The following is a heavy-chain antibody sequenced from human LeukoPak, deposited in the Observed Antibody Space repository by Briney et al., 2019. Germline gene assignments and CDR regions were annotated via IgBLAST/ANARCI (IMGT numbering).Heavy chain of an antibody. Sequence: KDGESLKISCKGSGYSFTSYWIGWVRQMPGKGLEWMGIIYPGDSDTRYSPSFQGQVIISADKSISTAYLQWSSLKASDTAMYYCARQRGIAAAGSFSDYWGQGTLVTVSS. CDR1: GYSFTSYW. V-gene: IGHV5-51*01. D-gene: IGHD6-13*01. J-gene: IGHJ4*02. CDR3: ARQRGIAAAGSFSDY. CDR2: IYPGDSDT.